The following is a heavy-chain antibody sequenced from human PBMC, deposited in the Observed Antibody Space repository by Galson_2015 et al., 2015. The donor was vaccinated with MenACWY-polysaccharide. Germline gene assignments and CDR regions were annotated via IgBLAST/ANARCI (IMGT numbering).Heavy chain of an antibody. V-gene: IGHV3-7*01. J-gene: IGHJ4*02. CDR1: GFVYNNYW. CDR2: IKHDGSET. CDR3: VRDWWCGRASCYYLDF. D-gene: IGHD2-8*02. Sequence: SLRLSCAASGFVYNNYWMRWIRQSPGKGLERVANIKHDGSETYYLDSVKGRFVVSRDNARNSLYLQMSSLRAEDTAVYYCVRDWWCGRASCYYLDFWGQGTLVTVSS.